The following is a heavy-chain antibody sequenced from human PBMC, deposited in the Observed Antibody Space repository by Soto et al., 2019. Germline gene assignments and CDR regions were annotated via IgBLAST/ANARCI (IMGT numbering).Heavy chain of an antibody. CDR2: ISSGSEYI. J-gene: IGHJ6*02. V-gene: IGHV3-21*01. CDR3: ATDGAAGSVMEV. Sequence: EMQLVESGGGLVKPGGSLRLSCAASGFTFSTYGMNWVRQAPGKGLEWVLSISSGSEYIYYADSLKGRLNISRDNARNSLYLQLNSLRAEDTAVYYCATDGAAGSVMEVWGQGTKVTVSS. D-gene: IGHD6-13*01. CDR1: GFTFSTYG.